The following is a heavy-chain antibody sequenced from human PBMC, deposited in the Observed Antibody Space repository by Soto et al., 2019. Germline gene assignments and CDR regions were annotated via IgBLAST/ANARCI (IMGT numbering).Heavy chain of an antibody. CDR2: ISYDGSNK. CDR1: GFTFSNYA. V-gene: IGHV3-30-3*01. D-gene: IGHD5-18*01. CDR3: AIDAIGRRGYSYGYFDY. Sequence: QVQLVESGGGVVQPGRSLRLSCSASGFTFSNYAMYWVRQAPGKGLEWVAVISYDGSNKYYADSVKGRFTISRDNSKNTLDLQMNSLRTEHTAVYFCAIDAIGRRGYSYGYFDYWGPGPLLTVSS. J-gene: IGHJ4*02.